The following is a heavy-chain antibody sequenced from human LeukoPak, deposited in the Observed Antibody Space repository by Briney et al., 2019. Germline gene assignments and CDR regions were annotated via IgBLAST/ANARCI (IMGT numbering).Heavy chain of an antibody. CDR3: ASTMRLRLGELSLPDY. J-gene: IGHJ4*02. CDR2: ISSSSSYI. Sequence: GGSPRLSCAASGFTFSSYSMNWVRQAPGKGLEWVSSISSSSSYIYYADSVKGRFTISRDNAKNSLYLQMNSLRAEDTAVYYCASTMRLRLGELSLPDYWGQGTLVTVSS. V-gene: IGHV3-21*01. D-gene: IGHD3-16*02. CDR1: GFTFSSYS.